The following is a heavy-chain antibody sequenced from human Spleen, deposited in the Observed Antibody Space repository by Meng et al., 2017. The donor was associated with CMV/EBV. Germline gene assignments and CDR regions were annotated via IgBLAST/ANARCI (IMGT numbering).Heavy chain of an antibody. Sequence: GGPLRLSCAASKFTFSDYGMHWVRQAPGKGLEWVAFIRYDGTNEDYADSVKGRFTISRDNSKNTLYLQMNSVRLEDTAVYYCATTRYCSSTNCPAGGYWGQGTLVTVSS. CDR3: ATTRYCSSTNCPAGGY. J-gene: IGHJ4*02. CDR1: KFTFSDYG. CDR2: IRYDGTNE. D-gene: IGHD2-2*01. V-gene: IGHV3-30*02.